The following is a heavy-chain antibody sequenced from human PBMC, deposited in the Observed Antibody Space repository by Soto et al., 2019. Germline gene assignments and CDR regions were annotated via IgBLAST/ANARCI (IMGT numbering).Heavy chain of an antibody. D-gene: IGHD2-8*01. Sequence: QVELVQSGPEVKKPGASVKVSCKASGYSFSNSGFSWMRQAPGQGLEWMGWISTYNGNTNYAQKFQGRLSMTRDTSTTPAFMELTTLRSDDTAVYYCARDEYNNGRNWLNPWGQGTLVTVTS. CDR1: GYSFSNSG. J-gene: IGHJ5*02. CDR2: ISTYNGNT. CDR3: ARDEYNNGRNWLNP. V-gene: IGHV1-18*01.